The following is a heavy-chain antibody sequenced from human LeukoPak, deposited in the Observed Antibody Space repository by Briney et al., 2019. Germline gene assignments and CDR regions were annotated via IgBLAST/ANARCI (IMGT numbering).Heavy chain of an antibody. D-gene: IGHD3-22*01. J-gene: IGHJ4*02. CDR3: AKDRVGTTMIVVVISYYFDY. CDR1: GFTFSSYS. Sequence: GGSLRLSCAASGFTFSSYSMNWVRQAPVKGLEWVSAISGSGGSTYYADSVKGRFTISRDNSKNTLYLQMNSLRAEDTAVYYCAKDRVGTTMIVVVISYYFDYWGQGTLVTVSS. CDR2: ISGSGGST. V-gene: IGHV3-23*01.